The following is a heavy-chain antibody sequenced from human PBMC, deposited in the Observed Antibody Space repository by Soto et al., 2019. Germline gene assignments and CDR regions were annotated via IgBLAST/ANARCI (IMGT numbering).Heavy chain of an antibody. Sequence: QVQLVQSGAEVKKPGSSVKVSCTASGGTFSSYAISWLRQAPGQGLEWMGGIIPIFGTANYAQKFQGRVTITEDESTSTAYMELSSLRSEYTAVYYCARARDDFDRLNWFDPWGQGTLVTVSS. J-gene: IGHJ5*02. D-gene: IGHD3-9*01. CDR3: ARARDDFDRLNWFDP. CDR2: IIPIFGTA. V-gene: IGHV1-69*01. CDR1: GGTFSSYA.